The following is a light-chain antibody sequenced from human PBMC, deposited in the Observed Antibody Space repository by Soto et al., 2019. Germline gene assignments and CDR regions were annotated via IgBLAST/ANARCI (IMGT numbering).Light chain of an antibody. J-gene: IGKJ3*01. CDR1: QSVSSTY. CDR2: GAS. Sequence: EIVLTQSPGTLSLSPGERATLSCGASQSVSSTYLAWYQQKPGQAPRLLIYGASRRATGIPDRFSGRGSGSDFTLTISRLEPEDFAVYYCQQYDSSPSFTFGPGTKVEIK. V-gene: IGKV3-20*01. CDR3: QQYDSSPSFT.